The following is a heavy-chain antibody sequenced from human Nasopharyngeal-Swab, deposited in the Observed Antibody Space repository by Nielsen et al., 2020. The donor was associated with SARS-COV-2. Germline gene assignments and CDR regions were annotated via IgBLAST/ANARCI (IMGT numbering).Heavy chain of an antibody. CDR2: IYYSGST. CDR1: GDSISSGSYY. Sequence: SETLSLTCTVSGDSISSGSYYSNWVRQPPGKGLEWIGHIYYSGSTYYKPSLKSRGTISLDASKNQFSLTLRSVTAADTAVYYCARDMIRGVYDYWGQGTLVTVSS. V-gene: IGHV4-30-4*01. D-gene: IGHD3-10*01. CDR3: ARDMIRGVYDY. J-gene: IGHJ4*02.